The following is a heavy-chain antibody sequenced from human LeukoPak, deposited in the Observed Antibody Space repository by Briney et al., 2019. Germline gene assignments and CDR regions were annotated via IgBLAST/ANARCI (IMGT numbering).Heavy chain of an antibody. J-gene: IGHJ4*02. D-gene: IGHD6-13*01. V-gene: IGHV3-23*01. CDR2: ISDSGVTT. CDR1: GFTFSIYA. CDR3: AKDGAAAGTFIDY. Sequence: GGSLRLSCAASGFTFSIYAMSWVRQAPGKGLEWVSAISDSGVTTKYVDSVKGRFTISRDNSKNTLYLQMNSLRAEDTAVYYCAKDGAAAGTFIDYWGQGTLVTVSS.